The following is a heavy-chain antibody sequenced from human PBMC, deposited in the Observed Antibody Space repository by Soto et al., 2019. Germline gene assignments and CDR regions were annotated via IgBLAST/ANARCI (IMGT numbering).Heavy chain of an antibody. CDR3: ARDTPFFFQAVDGIRDSVPVSAFLLNRSSDL. J-gene: IGHJ2*01. Sequence: GKGQEWVSFISSISSYIYYADSVKGRFTISRDNAKNSLYLQMNSLRAEDTAVYYCARDTPFFFQAVDGIRDSVPVSAFLLNRSSDL. V-gene: IGHV3-21*01. D-gene: IGHD3-9*01. CDR2: ISSISSYI.